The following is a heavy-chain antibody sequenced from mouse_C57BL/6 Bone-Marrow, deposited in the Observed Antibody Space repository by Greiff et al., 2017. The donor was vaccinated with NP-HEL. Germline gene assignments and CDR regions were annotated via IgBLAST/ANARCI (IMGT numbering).Heavy chain of an antibody. CDR3: ARHEGIYWYFDV. V-gene: IGHV5-6*01. CDR2: ISSGGSYT. J-gene: IGHJ1*03. Sequence: EVQGVESGGDLVKPGGSLKLSCAASGFTFSSYGMSWVRQTPDKRLEWVATISSGGSYTYYPDSVKGRFTISRDNAKNTLYLQMSSLKSEDTAMYYCARHEGIYWYFDVWGTGTTVTVSS. CDR1: GFTFSSYG.